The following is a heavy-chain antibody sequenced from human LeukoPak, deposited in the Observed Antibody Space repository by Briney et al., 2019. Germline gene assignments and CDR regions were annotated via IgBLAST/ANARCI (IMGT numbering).Heavy chain of an antibody. CDR1: GFTFSSYG. J-gene: IGHJ5*02. Sequence: GGSLRLSCAASGFTFSSYGMHWVRQAPGKGLEWVSAISGSGGSTYYADSVKGRFTISRDNSKNTLYLQMGSLRAEDMAVYYCARVEGGGWFDPWGQGTLVTVSS. CDR2: ISGSGGST. V-gene: IGHV3-23*01. D-gene: IGHD3-10*01. CDR3: ARVEGGGWFDP.